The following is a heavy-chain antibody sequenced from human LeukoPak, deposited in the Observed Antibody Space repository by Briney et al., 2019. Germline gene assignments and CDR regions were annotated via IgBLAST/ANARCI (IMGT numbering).Heavy chain of an antibody. Sequence: SETLSLTCSVSGGSINGYYWSWIRQPPGKGLEWIAYMYYSGGTKYNPSLKSRVTISVDPSKNQFFLKLNSVTAADTAVYYCARVSGSVTTINFDPWGQGTLVTVSS. CDR2: MYYSGGT. D-gene: IGHD4-17*01. V-gene: IGHV4-59*01. J-gene: IGHJ5*02. CDR1: GGSINGYY. CDR3: ARVSGSVTTINFDP.